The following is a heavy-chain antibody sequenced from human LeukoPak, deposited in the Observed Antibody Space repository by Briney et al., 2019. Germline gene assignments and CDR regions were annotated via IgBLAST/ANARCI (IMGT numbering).Heavy chain of an antibody. J-gene: IGHJ4*02. CDR3: AIIYLIVGATTFDY. Sequence: GGSLRLSCAASGFTFSSYEMNWVRQAPGNGLEWVSYISSSGSTIYYADSVKGRFTISRDNAKYSLYLQMNSLRVEDTAVYYCAIIYLIVGATTFDYWGQGTLVTVSS. CDR2: ISSSGSTI. CDR1: GFTFSSYE. D-gene: IGHD1-26*01. V-gene: IGHV3-48*03.